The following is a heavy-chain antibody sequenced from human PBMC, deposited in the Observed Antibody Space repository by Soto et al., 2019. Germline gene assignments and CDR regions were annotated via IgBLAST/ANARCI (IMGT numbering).Heavy chain of an antibody. V-gene: IGHV1-58*02. CDR2: IVVGSGNT. D-gene: IGHD2-21*02. Sequence: ASMKVSCKASGYTFTSYGISWVRQAPGQGLEWMGWIVVGSGNTNYAQKFQERVTITRDMSTSTAYMELSSLRSEDTAVYYCAALHSYCGGDCYPPYYYGMDVWGQGTTVTVSS. J-gene: IGHJ6*02. CDR3: AALHSYCGGDCYPPYYYGMDV. CDR1: GYTFTSYG.